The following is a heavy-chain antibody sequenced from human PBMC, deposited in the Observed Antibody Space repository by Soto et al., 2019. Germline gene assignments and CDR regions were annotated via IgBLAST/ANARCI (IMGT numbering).Heavy chain of an antibody. Sequence: ELQLVEAGGGLVKPGGSLRLSCAASGFTFSSYSMNWVRQAPGKGLEWVSSISSSSSDIYYADSVKGRFTISQDNAKNSLYLQMNSLRAEDTAVYYCARAKTVAGTSDWGQGTLVTVST. CDR1: GFTFSSYS. CDR2: ISSSSSDI. CDR3: ARAKTVAGTSD. J-gene: IGHJ4*02. D-gene: IGHD6-19*01. V-gene: IGHV3-21*01.